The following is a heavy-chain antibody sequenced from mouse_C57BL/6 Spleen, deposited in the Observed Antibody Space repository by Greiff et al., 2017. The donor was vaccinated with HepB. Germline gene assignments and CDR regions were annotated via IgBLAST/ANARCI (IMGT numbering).Heavy chain of an antibody. D-gene: IGHD1-1*01. J-gene: IGHJ1*03. V-gene: IGHV1-63*01. Sequence: VQLQESGAELVRPGTSVKMSCKASGYTFTNYWIGWAKQRPGHGLEWIGDIYPGGGYTNYNEKFKGKATLTADKSSSTAYMQFSSLTSEDSAIYYCARIGGYGSSDGYFDVWGTGTTVTVSS. CDR1: GYTFTNYW. CDR2: IYPGGGYT. CDR3: ARIGGYGSSDGYFDV.